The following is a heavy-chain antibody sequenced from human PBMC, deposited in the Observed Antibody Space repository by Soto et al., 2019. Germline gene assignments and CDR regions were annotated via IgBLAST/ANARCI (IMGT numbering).Heavy chain of an antibody. V-gene: IGHV1-69*12. J-gene: IGHJ4*02. D-gene: IGHD1-26*01. CDR3: ARHNSGSYLGTPFDY. Sequence: QVQLVQSGAEVKKPGSSVKVSCKASGGTFSSYAISWVRQAPGQGLEWMGGIIPIFGTANYAQKFQGRVSIPADAATRTAYMELSSLRSEDTAVYYCARHNSGSYLGTPFDYWGQGTLVTVSS. CDR2: IIPIFGTA. CDR1: GGTFSSYA.